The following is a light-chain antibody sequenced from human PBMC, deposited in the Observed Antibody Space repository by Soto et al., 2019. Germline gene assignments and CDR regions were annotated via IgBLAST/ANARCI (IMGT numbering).Light chain of an antibody. CDR2: SNN. J-gene: IGLJ1*01. CDR1: SANVGSNT. V-gene: IGLV1-44*01. CDR3: AAWDDSLNASV. Sequence: QSVLTQPPSASGAPGQRVTISCSGSSANVGSNTVSWYQQFPGTAPKLLIHSNNKRPSGVPDRFSGSKSGTSASLAISGLQSEDEADYYCAAWDDSLNASVXGGGTKVTVL.